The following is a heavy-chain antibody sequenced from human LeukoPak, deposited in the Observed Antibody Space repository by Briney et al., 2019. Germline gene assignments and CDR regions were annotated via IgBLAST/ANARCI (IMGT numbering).Heavy chain of an antibody. CDR3: AKTLRDLEWLTGELDV. D-gene: IGHD3-3*01. CDR2: IGGSGSDT. Sequence: PGGSLRLSCAASGFSFDNYAMSWVRQTPGKGPEWVSAIGGSGSDTSYTDSVKGRFTISRDNSKSTLYLQMNSLRAEDTAVYHCAKTLRDLEWLTGELDVWGQGTAVTVSS. CDR1: GFSFDNYA. V-gene: IGHV3-23*01. J-gene: IGHJ6*02.